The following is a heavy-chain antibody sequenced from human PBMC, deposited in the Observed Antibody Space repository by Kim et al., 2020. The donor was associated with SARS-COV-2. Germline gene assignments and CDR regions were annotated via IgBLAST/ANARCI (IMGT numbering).Heavy chain of an antibody. D-gene: IGHD3-9*01. Sequence: NYAQKLQGRVTMTTDTSTSTAYMELRSLRSDDTAVYYCARIRYFDWLLSIWGQGTTVTVSS. J-gene: IGHJ6*02. CDR3: ARIRYFDWLLSI. V-gene: IGHV1-18*01.